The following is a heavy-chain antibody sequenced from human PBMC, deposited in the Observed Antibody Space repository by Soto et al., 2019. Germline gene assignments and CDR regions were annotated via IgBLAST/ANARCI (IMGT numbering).Heavy chain of an antibody. CDR1: GGSISSGGYY. J-gene: IGHJ6*02. CDR3: QGYSNYLSRGLGREEYYYYGMYV. CDR2: IYYSGST. D-gene: IGHD4-4*01. V-gene: IGHV4-31*03. Sequence: SSETLSLTCTVSGGSISSGGYYWSWIRQHPGKGLEWIGYIYYSGSTYYNPSLKSRVTISVDTSKNQFSLKLSSVTAADTAVYYCQGYSNYLSRGLGREEYYYYGMYVWGQGTTVTVSS.